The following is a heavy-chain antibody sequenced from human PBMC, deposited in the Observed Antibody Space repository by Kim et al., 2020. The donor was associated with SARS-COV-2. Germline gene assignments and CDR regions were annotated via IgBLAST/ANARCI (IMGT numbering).Heavy chain of an antibody. CDR3: ASALGH. CDR2: IYTSGRT. D-gene: IGHD3-16*02. CDR1: GDSLSSDY. V-gene: IGHV4-4*07. Sequence: SETLSLTCTVSGDSLSSDYWSWNRQPAGKALEWIGRIYTSGRTNYNPSLQSRVTMSVDMSKNQFSLKLSSVTAADTAVYYCASALGHWGQGTLVTVSS. J-gene: IGHJ4*02.